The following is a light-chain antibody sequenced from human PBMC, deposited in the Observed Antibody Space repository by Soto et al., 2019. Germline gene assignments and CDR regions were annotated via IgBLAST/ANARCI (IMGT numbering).Light chain of an antibody. V-gene: IGKV3-20*01. CDR2: GAS. Sequence: EMVLTQSPGTLSLSPGERATLSCRATESISSSYLAWYQQKPGQAPRLLIYGASSRATGIPDRFSGSGSGTDFTLTISRLEPEDFAVYYCQQYGSSPPWTFGQGPKVEIK. CDR3: QQYGSSPPWT. CDR1: ESISSSY. J-gene: IGKJ1*01.